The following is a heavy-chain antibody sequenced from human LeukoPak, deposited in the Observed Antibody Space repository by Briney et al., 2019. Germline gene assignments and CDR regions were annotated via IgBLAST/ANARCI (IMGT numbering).Heavy chain of an antibody. D-gene: IGHD2-2*01. J-gene: IGHJ5*02. V-gene: IGHV3-53*01. Sequence: GGSLRLSCAASGFTVSSNYMSWVRQAPGKGLEWVSVIYSGGSTYYADSVKGRFTISRDNSKNTLYLQMNSLRAEDTAVYYCAKIVVVPAATGGFDPWGQGTLVTVSS. CDR3: AKIVVVPAATGGFDP. CDR1: GFTVSSNY. CDR2: IYSGGST.